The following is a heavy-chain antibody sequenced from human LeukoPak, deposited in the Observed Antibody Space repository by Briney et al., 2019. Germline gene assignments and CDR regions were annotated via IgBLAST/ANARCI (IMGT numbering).Heavy chain of an antibody. J-gene: IGHJ5*02. Sequence: GGSLRLSCAASGFTFSSYSMNWVRQAPGKGLECVAYISSSGGTIYYADSVKGRFTISRDNAKNSLYLQMNSLRAEDTAVYYCARDSNFDWLVPNWFDPWGQGTLVTVSS. D-gene: IGHD3-9*01. CDR2: ISSSGGTI. CDR3: ARDSNFDWLVPNWFDP. CDR1: GFTFSSYS. V-gene: IGHV3-48*04.